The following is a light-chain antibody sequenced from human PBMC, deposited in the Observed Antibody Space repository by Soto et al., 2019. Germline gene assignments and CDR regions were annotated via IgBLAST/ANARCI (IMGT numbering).Light chain of an antibody. V-gene: IGLV3-27*01. CDR1: VLADKY. Sequence: SYELTQASSVSVSPGQTARITCSGDVLADKYSRWFQQKPGQAPVLIIYKDSQRPSGIPERFSGSSSGTTVTLTISGAQVEDEADYYCYSAADNHLVFGGGTKLTVL. J-gene: IGLJ3*02. CDR3: YSAADNHLV. CDR2: KDS.